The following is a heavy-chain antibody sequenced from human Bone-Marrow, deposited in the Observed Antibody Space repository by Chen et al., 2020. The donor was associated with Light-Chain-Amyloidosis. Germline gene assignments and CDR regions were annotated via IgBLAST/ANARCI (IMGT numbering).Heavy chain of an antibody. CDR1: GFTFSRYS. CDR2: ISYDEINE. D-gene: IGHD3-3*01. J-gene: IGHJ6*02. Sequence: QVKLVESGGGVVQPGRSLRLSCGVSGFTFSRYSMHWVRQAPGKGLEWVAVISYDEINEYYADSVRGRFFISRDSSKNTLYLQMSSLRPEDTAVYYCAREISGYDEGIDFGMDVWGQGTTVTVSS. CDR3: AREISGYDEGIDFGMDV. V-gene: IGHV3-30*15.